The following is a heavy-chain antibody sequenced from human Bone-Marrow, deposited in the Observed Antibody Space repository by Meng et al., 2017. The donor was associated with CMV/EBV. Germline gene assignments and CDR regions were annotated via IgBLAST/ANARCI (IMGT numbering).Heavy chain of an antibody. Sequence: GESLKISCAASGFTVSSNYMSWVRQAPGKGLEWVANIKQDGSEKYYVDSVKGRFTISRDNAKNSLYLQMNSLRAEDTAVYYCARGLIRSYWGQGTLVTVNS. CDR2: IKQDGSEK. J-gene: IGHJ4*02. CDR3: ARGLIRSY. CDR1: GFTVSSNY. V-gene: IGHV3-7*01.